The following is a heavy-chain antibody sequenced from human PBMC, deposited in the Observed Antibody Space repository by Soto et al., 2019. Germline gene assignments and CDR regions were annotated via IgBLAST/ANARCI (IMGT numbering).Heavy chain of an antibody. CDR1: GGSISSYY. CDR3: ARDLGPNSDFWSGFYSPTATTGMYAWDQDDDL. Sequence: PSETLSLTCTVSGGSISSYYWSWIRQPPGKGLEWIGYIYYSGSTNYNPSLKSRVTISVDTSKNQFSLKLSSVTAADTAVYYCARDLGPNSDFWSGFYSPTATTGMYAWDQDDDL. V-gene: IGHV4-59*01. D-gene: IGHD3-3*01. J-gene: IGHJ2*01. CDR2: IYYSGST.